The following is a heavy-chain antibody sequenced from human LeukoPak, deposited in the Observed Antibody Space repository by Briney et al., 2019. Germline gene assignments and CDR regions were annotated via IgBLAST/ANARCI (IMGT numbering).Heavy chain of an antibody. D-gene: IGHD2-21*01. J-gene: IGHJ3*02. V-gene: IGHV4-59*01. CDR2: IYYSGST. CDR3: ARDTCGGECPDAFDI. Sequence: SETLSLTCTVSGGSISSYYWSWIRHPPGKGREWIGYIYYSGSTNYNPSLKSRVTISVDTSKNQFSLKLSSVSAADTAVYYCARDTCGGECPDAFDIWGQGTMVTVSS. CDR1: GGSISSYY.